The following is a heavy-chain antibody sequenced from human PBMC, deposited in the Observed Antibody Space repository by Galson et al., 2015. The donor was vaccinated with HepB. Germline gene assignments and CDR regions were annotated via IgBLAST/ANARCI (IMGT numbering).Heavy chain of an antibody. D-gene: IGHD2-15*01. J-gene: IGHJ4*02. CDR3: ANGGECSGGSFYGGF. CDR2: IIPIFGIG. Sequence: SVKVSCKVSGGTFNSYSINWVRQAPGQGLEWVGGIIPIFGIGNYAQKFQGRVTITADKSTTTTYMELGSLTSEDTAMYYCANGGECSGGSFYGGFWGQGTLVTVSS. CDR1: GGTFNSYS. V-gene: IGHV1-69*10.